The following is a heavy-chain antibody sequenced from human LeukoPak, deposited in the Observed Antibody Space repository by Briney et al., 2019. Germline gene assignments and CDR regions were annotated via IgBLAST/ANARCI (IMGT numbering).Heavy chain of an antibody. CDR1: GFTFSSYE. J-gene: IGHJ4*02. CDR3: ARMSGSYLVWSDY. Sequence: PGGSLRLSCAASGFTFSSYEMNWVRQAPGKGLEWVSYIRSSGSTIYYADSVKGRFTISRDNAKNSLYLQMNSLRAEDTAVYYCARMSGSYLVWSDYWGQGTLVTVSS. D-gene: IGHD1-26*01. V-gene: IGHV3-48*03. CDR2: IRSSGSTI.